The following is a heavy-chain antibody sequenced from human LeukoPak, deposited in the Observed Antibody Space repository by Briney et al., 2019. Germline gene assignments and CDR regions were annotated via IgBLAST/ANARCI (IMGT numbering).Heavy chain of an antibody. J-gene: IGHJ4*02. CDR3: ARGGARGDRYY. V-gene: IGHV1-2*02. CDR1: RYTFTGYY. CDR2: INSNSGGT. D-gene: IGHD7-27*01. Sequence: GASVKVSCKASRYTFTGYYMNWVRQAPGLGLEWMGWINSNSGGTNYAQKFQGRVTMTRDTSISTAYMELSRLRSDDTAVYYCARGGARGDRYYWGQGTLVTVSS.